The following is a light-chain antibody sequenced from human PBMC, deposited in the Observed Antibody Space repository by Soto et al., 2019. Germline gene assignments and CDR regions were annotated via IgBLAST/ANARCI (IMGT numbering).Light chain of an antibody. CDR1: QSVSSS. CDR3: QQHNNWPFT. Sequence: EIVMTQSPATLSVSPGERATLSCRASQSVSSSLARYQQKPGQAPRLLIYGASTRATGIPARFSGSGSGTEFTLTISSLQSEDFAVYYCQQHNNWPFTFGPGTKVDIK. CDR2: GAS. V-gene: IGKV3-15*01. J-gene: IGKJ3*01.